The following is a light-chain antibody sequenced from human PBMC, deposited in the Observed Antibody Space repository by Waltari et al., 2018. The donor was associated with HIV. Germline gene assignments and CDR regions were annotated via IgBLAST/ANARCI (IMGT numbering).Light chain of an antibody. CDR3: MQGLQTPWT. Sequence: DIVMTQSPLSLPVTPGESSSISCRSSQSILSTKGNTYFAWYLQKPGQSPQLLISLVSNRASGVRDRVGGSGSGTDFTLTISIVEAEDVGVYYCMQGLQTPWTFGQGTKVEIK. J-gene: IGKJ1*01. CDR1: QSILSTKGNTY. CDR2: LVS. V-gene: IGKV2-28*01.